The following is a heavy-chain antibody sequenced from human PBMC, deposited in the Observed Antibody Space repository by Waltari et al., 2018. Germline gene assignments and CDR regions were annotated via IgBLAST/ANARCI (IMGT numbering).Heavy chain of an antibody. CDR1: GDSMRPSDY. CDR2: VRGDGKT. V-gene: IGHV4-4*02. CDR3: ARDRGRGLYLVT. J-gene: IGHJ5*02. Sequence: QLQLQESGPGLVKPSGTLSLICAVSGDSMRPSDYWSWVRQPPGKGLEWIGQVRGDGKTNYNPSFASRVTMSLDTSTYHFALKLTSATAADTALYYCARDRGRGLYLVTWGQGTLVTVSP. D-gene: IGHD1-1*01.